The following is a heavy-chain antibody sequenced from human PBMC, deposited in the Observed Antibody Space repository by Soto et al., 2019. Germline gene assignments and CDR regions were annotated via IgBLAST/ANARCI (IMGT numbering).Heavy chain of an antibody. Sequence: SETLSLTCTVSGGSISSYYWSWIRQPPGKGLEWIGYIYYSGSTNYNPSLKSRVTISVDTSKNQFSLKLSSVTAADTAVYYCARVIAAAGSNWFDPWGQGTLVTVSS. CDR3: ARVIAAAGSNWFDP. CDR1: GGSISSYY. CDR2: IYYSGST. V-gene: IGHV4-59*01. J-gene: IGHJ5*02. D-gene: IGHD6-13*01.